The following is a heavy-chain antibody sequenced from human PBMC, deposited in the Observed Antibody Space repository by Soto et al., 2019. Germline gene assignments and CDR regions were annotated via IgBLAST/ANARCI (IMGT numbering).Heavy chain of an antibody. Sequence: QITLKESGPTLVKPTQTLTLTCIFSGFSFTADGVGVGWIRQPPGKALEWLALIYWDDDTRYRASLKSRLTITKDSSKNQVVLPMTNMDPVDTATYYCAHAFGGTSWPNDAFDVWGQGTVVTVSS. J-gene: IGHJ3*01. CDR1: GFSFTADGVG. V-gene: IGHV2-5*02. CDR2: IYWDDDT. CDR3: AHAFGGTSWPNDAFDV. D-gene: IGHD3-16*01.